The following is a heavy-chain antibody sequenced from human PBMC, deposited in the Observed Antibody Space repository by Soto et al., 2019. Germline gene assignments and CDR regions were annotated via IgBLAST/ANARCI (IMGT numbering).Heavy chain of an antibody. Sequence: GASVKVSCKASGGTFSSYTISWVRQAPGQGLEWMGRIIPILGIANYAQKFQGRVTITADKSTSTAYMELSSLRSEDTAVYYCAGDLPHTPLTTVTTNNWFDPWGQGTLVTVSS. J-gene: IGHJ5*02. CDR1: GGTFSSYT. V-gene: IGHV1-69*04. D-gene: IGHD4-17*01. CDR2: IIPILGIA. CDR3: AGDLPHTPLTTVTTNNWFDP.